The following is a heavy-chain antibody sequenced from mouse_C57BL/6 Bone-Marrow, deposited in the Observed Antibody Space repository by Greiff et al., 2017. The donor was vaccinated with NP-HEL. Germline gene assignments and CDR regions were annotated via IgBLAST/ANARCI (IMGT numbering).Heavy chain of an antibody. CDR2: IDPSDSYT. Sequence: QVQLQQPGAELVKPGASVKLSCKASGYTFTSYWMQWVKQRPGQGLEWIGEIDPSDSYTNYNQKFKGKATLTVDTSSSTAYMQLSSLTSEDSAVYYCARNYYGSIHFDYWGQGTTLTVSS. CDR1: GYTFTSYW. V-gene: IGHV1-50*01. CDR3: ARNYYGSIHFDY. J-gene: IGHJ2*01. D-gene: IGHD1-1*01.